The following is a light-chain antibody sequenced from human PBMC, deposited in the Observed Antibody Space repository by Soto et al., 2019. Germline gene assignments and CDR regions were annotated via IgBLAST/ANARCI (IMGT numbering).Light chain of an antibody. CDR2: SND. V-gene: IGLV1-44*01. CDR3: ATWDERLNGWV. J-gene: IGLJ3*02. Sequence: QSVLTQPPSASGTSGQRVTISCSGSRSNIGYNGVQWFQQDPLTTPKLLIYSNDHRPSGVPDRFSGSKSGTSASLAISGLQSGDEAYYYCATWDERLNGWVFGGGTQLTVL. CDR1: RSNIGYNG.